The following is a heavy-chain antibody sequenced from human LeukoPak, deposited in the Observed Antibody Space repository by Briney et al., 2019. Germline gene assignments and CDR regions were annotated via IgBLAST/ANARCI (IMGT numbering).Heavy chain of an antibody. J-gene: IGHJ4*02. CDR3: AREGDIVATGYFDY. V-gene: IGHV1-69*13. CDR2: IIPIFGTA. Sequence: GASVKVSCKASGYTFTSYAMNWVRQAPGQGLEWMGGIIPIFGTANYAQKFQGRVTITADESTSTAYMELSSLRSEDTAVYYCAREGDIVATGYFDYWAREPWSPSPQ. CDR1: GYTFTSYA. D-gene: IGHD5-12*01.